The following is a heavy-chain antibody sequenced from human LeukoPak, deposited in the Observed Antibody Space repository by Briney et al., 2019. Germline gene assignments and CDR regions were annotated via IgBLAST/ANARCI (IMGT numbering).Heavy chain of an antibody. Sequence: AAVKVSCKASGYTFTIYYIHWVRRAPGQGREWMGKIDPNNGATHFAQSFQGRVTMTRDTSISTTYMELSGLNSDATALYSCLRDEPSRFCTYGVCSTFEFWGQGSLVTVSS. CDR3: LRDEPSRFCTYGVCSTFEF. CDR1: GYTFTIYY. CDR2: IDPNNGAT. V-gene: IGHV1-2*02. D-gene: IGHD3-3*02. J-gene: IGHJ4*02.